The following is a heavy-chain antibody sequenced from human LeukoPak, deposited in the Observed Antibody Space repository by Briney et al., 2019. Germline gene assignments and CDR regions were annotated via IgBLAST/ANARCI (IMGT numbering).Heavy chain of an antibody. D-gene: IGHD2-8*02. Sequence: QPGGSLRLSCAASGFTFSTFAMIWVRQPPGKGLEWVPSIFPSGGEIHYADSVRGRFTISRDNSKSTLSLQMNSLRAEDTAIYYCATYRQVLSPFESWGQGTLVTVSS. CDR3: ATYRQVLSPFES. CDR2: IFPSGGEI. V-gene: IGHV3-23*01. CDR1: GFTFSTFA. J-gene: IGHJ4*02.